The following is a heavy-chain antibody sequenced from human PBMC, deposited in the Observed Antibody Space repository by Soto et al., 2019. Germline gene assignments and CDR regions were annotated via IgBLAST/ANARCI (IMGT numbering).Heavy chain of an antibody. Sequence: QVQLVQSGAEVKKPGASVKVSCKASGYTFTSYGISWVRQSPGQGLERMGWISAYNGNTNYAQKLQGRVTMTTDTSTSIADMELRSLRSDDTAEYCCARDRGTGYYRYWGQGTLVTVSS. CDR3: ARDRGTGYYRY. CDR1: GYTFTSYG. D-gene: IGHD3-22*01. V-gene: IGHV1-18*01. CDR2: ISAYNGNT. J-gene: IGHJ4*02.